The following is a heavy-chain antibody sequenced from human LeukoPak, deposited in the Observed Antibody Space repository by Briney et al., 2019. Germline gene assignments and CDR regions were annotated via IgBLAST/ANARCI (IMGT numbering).Heavy chain of an antibody. Sequence: ASVKVSCKASGYTFTSYYMYWVRQPPGQGLEWMGLINPNRGSTNYAQKFQGRVTMTRDMSTSTAYMELSSLRSEDTAVYYCATGAHVRVYDSNPYYGHYWGQGTLVTVSS. CDR3: ATGAHVRVYDSNPYYGHY. D-gene: IGHD3-22*01. CDR1: GYTFTSYY. CDR2: INPNRGST. J-gene: IGHJ4*02. V-gene: IGHV1-46*01.